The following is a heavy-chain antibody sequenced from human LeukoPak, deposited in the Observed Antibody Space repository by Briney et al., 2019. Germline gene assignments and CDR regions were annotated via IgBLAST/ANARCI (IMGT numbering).Heavy chain of an antibody. Sequence: SETLSLTCTVSGGSISSTSYYWGWIRQSPGKGLEWIGSIYSSGSAYYNLSLKSRVTISVDTSKNQFSLRLTSVTAADTAMYYCARVAIADFDYWGQGTLVTVSS. CDR1: GGSISSTSYY. J-gene: IGHJ4*02. V-gene: IGHV4-39*07. D-gene: IGHD2-2*01. CDR2: IYSSGSA. CDR3: ARVAIADFDY.